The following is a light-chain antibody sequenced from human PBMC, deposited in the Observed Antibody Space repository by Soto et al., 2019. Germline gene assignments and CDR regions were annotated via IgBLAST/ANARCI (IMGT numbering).Light chain of an antibody. CDR1: QTVISTH. V-gene: IGKV3-20*01. CDR2: ATS. J-gene: IGKJ5*01. CDR3: QQYDSSSVT. Sequence: IILTQSPGTLSLSPGEGATLSCKASQTVISTHLAWYQQKPGQAPRLLIYATSNRATVIPDRFSGSGSGRDFTLTIDRMEPEDFAVYYCQQYDSSSVTFGQGTRLDLK.